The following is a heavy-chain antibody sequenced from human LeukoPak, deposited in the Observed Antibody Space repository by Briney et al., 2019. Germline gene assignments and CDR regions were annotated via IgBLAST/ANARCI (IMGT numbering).Heavy chain of an antibody. V-gene: IGHV4-34*01. CDR2: INHSGST. CDR3: ARKWQTIFGVVRNWFDP. CDR1: GGSFSGYY. Sequence: SETLSLTCAVYGGSFSGYYWSWIRQPPGKGLEWIGEINHSGSTNYNPSLKSRVTISVDTSKNQFSLKLSSVTAADRAVYYCARKWQTIFGVVRNWFDPWGQGTLVTVSS. J-gene: IGHJ5*02. D-gene: IGHD3-3*01.